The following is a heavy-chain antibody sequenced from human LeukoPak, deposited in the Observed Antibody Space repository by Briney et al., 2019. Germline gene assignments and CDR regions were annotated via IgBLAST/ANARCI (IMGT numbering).Heavy chain of an antibody. V-gene: IGHV4-34*01. CDR1: GGSFSGYY. CDR3: ARGGGLVRKGKLYYFDY. D-gene: IGHD6-19*01. CDR2: INHSGST. J-gene: IGHJ4*02. Sequence: SETLSLTCAVYGGSFSGYYWSWIRQPPGKGLEWIGEINHSGSTNYNPSLKSRVTISVDTSKNQFSLKLSSVTAADTAVYYCARGGGLVRKGKLYYFDYWGQGTLVTVSS.